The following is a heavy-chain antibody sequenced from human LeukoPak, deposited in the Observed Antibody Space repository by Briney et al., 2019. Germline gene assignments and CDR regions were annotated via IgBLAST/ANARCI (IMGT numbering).Heavy chain of an antibody. J-gene: IGHJ6*03. CDR1: GYTFTGYY. V-gene: IGHV1-2*02. CDR3: AGGYSSGWHYYYYYYMDV. D-gene: IGHD6-25*01. CDR2: INPNSGGT. Sequence: GSVKVSCKASGYTFTGYYMHWVRQAPGQGIGWMGWINPNSGGTNYAQKFQGRVTMTRDTSISTAYMELSRLRSDDTAVYYCAGGYSSGWHYYYYYYMDVWGKGTTVTVSS.